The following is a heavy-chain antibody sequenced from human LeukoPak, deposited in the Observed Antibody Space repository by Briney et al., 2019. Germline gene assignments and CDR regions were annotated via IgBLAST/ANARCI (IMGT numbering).Heavy chain of an antibody. CDR3: AREGWVSVALDY. CDR1: GGSISSYF. Sequence: SETLSLTCTVSGGSISSYFWSWIRQPPGKGLEWIGHIYYSGSTNYNPSLKSRVTVSVDTSKNQFSLKLSSVTAADTAVYYCAREGWVSVALDYWGQGTLVTVSS. D-gene: IGHD5/OR15-5a*01. CDR2: IYYSGST. V-gene: IGHV4-59*01. J-gene: IGHJ4*02.